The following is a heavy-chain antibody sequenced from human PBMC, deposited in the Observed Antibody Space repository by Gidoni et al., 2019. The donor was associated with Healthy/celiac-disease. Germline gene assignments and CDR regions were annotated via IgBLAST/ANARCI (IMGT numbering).Heavy chain of an antibody. D-gene: IGHD6-19*01. J-gene: IGHJ2*01. CDR2: INHSGST. CDR3: ARGPGQWLDKAYWYFDL. Sequence: QVQLQQWCAGLLKPSETLSLTCAVYGGSFSGYYWSWIRQPPGKGLEWIGEINHSGSTNYNPSLKSRVTISVDTSKNQCSLKLSSVTAADTAVYYCARGPGQWLDKAYWYFDLWGRGTLVTVSS. V-gene: IGHV4-34*01. CDR1: GGSFSGYY.